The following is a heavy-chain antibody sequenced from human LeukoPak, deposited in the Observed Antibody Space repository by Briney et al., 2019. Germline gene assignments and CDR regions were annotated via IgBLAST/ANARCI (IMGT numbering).Heavy chain of an antibody. Sequence: GGSLRLSCTASGFTFGDYAMSWFRQAPGKGLEWVGFIRSKAYGGTTEYAASVKGRFTISRDDSKSIAYLQMSSLKTEDTAVYYCTRRIVALTYFDYWGQGTLVTVCS. V-gene: IGHV3-49*03. J-gene: IGHJ4*02. D-gene: IGHD6-6*01. CDR2: IRSKAYGGTT. CDR3: TRRIVALTYFDY. CDR1: GFTFGDYA.